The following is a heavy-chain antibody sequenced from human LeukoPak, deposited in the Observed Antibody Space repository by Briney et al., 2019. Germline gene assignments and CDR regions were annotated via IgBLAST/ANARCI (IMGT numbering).Heavy chain of an antibody. Sequence: PGGSLRLSCAASGFNFNTYPMHWVRQAPGKGLEWVAVISYDETDKQYADYVKGRFTISRDNSKNMMYLHMNSLRPDDTAVYYCARNELSGFEFWGQGTLVAVSS. CDR1: GFNFNTYP. CDR3: ARNELSGFEF. J-gene: IGHJ4*02. D-gene: IGHD1-26*01. V-gene: IGHV3-30-3*01. CDR2: ISYDETDK.